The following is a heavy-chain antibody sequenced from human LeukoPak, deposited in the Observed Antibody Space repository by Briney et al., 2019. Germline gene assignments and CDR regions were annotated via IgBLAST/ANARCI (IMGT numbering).Heavy chain of an antibody. V-gene: IGHV4-59*01. CDR2: IYYSGST. J-gene: IGHJ6*02. CDR3: ARGGVTPYCYYGMDV. Sequence: NPSETLSLTCTVSGGSISSYYWSWIRQPPGKGLEWIGYIYYSGSTNYNPSLKSRVTISVDTSKNQFSLKLSSVTAADTAVYYCARGGVTPYCYYGMDVWGQGTTVTVSS. CDR1: GGSISSYY. D-gene: IGHD2-21*02.